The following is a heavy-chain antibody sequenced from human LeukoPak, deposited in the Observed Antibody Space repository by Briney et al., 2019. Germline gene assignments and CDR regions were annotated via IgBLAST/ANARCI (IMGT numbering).Heavy chain of an antibody. J-gene: IGHJ4*02. Sequence: GGSLRLSGAASGFTFSSYAMHWVHQAPGKGLEWVAVISYDGSNKYYADSVKGRFTISRDNSKNTLYLQMNSLRAEDTAVYYCARDLMGVILIDYFDYWGQGTLVTVSS. CDR1: GFTFSSYA. CDR3: ARDLMGVILIDYFDY. D-gene: IGHD3-16*01. CDR2: ISYDGSNK. V-gene: IGHV3-30-3*01.